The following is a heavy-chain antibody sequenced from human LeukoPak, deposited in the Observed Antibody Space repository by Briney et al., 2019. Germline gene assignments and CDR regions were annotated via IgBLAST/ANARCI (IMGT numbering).Heavy chain of an antibody. CDR2: IYYRGST. D-gene: IGHD2-21*01. Sequence: SETLSLTCSVTGDYFSGSTSDWAWIRQPPGKGLEWIGNIYYRGSTHYSPSLESRVTISVDTSKNQFSLRLSSVTAADTAVYYCARVGVRTYCGSGCYSDYFDKWGQGTLVTVSS. CDR3: ARVGVRTYCGSGCYSDYFDK. CDR1: GDYFSGSTSD. V-gene: IGHV4-39*07. J-gene: IGHJ4*02.